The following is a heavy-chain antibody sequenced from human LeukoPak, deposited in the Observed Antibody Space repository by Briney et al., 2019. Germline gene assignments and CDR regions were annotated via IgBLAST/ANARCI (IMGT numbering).Heavy chain of an antibody. D-gene: IGHD6-13*01. V-gene: IGHV3-48*04. CDR1: GFTFSSYS. CDR2: ISSSGSSI. CDR3: ARGPGQQLVRLIGYFDY. Sequence: TGGSLRLSCAASGFTFSSYSMNWVRLAPGKGLEWVSYISSSGSSIYYADSVKGRFTISRDNAKNSLYLQMNSLRAEDTAVYYCARGPGQQLVRLIGYFDYWGQGTLVTVSS. J-gene: IGHJ4*02.